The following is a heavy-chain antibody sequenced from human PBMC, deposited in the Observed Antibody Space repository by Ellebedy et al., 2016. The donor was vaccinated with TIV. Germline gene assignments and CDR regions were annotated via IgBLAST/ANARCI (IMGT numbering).Heavy chain of an antibody. CDR1: GFDFRKFA. CDR3: ATLGLVGALGDWFDP. CDR2: ISSSSSYK. J-gene: IGHJ5*02. D-gene: IGHD1-26*01. V-gene: IGHV3-21*04. Sequence: GESLKISCVGSGFDFRKFAMSWVRQAPGKGLEWVSAISSSSSYKYYANSVKGRFTISRDNAENSLYLQMNSLRTEDTAIYYCATLGLVGALGDWFDPWGQGTLVTVSS.